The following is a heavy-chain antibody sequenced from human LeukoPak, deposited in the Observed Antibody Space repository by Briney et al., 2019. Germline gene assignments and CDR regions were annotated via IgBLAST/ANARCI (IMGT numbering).Heavy chain of an antibody. CDR3: AKGPRMTTVTTFDY. V-gene: IGHV3-23*03. CDR1: GFTFSSSA. Sequence: GGSLRLSCAASGFTFSSSAMSWVRQVPGKGLEWVSVIYSGGSTYYADSVKGRFTISRDNSKNTLYLQMNSLRAEDTAVYYCAKGPRMTTVTTFDYWGQGTLVTVSS. CDR2: IYSGGST. J-gene: IGHJ4*02. D-gene: IGHD4-17*01.